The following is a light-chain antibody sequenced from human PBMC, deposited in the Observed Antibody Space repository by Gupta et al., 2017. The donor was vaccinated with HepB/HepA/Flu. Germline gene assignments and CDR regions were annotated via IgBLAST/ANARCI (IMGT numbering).Light chain of an antibody. V-gene: IGKV1-5*03. CDR2: KAS. Sequence: DIQMTQSPSTLSASVGDRVTITCRASQSISSWLVWYQQKPGKAPKLLIYKASSLESGVPSRFSGSGSGKEFTLTISSLQPDDFATYYCQQYISYPYTFGQGTKLEIK. CDR1: QSISSW. J-gene: IGKJ2*01. CDR3: QQYISYPYT.